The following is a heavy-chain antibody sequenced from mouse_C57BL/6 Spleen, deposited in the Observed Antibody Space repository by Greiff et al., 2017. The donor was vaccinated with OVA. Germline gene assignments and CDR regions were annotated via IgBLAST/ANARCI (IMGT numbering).Heavy chain of an antibody. CDR1: GYSFTDYN. Sequence: EVKLMESGPELVKPGASVKISCKASGYSFTDYNMNWVKQSNGKSLEWIGVINPNYGTTSYNQKFKGKATLTVDQSSSTAYMQLNSLTSEDSAVYYCARSRDSSGYFDYWGQGTTLTVSS. J-gene: IGHJ2*01. D-gene: IGHD3-2*02. V-gene: IGHV1-39*01. CDR2: INPNYGTT. CDR3: ARSRDSSGYFDY.